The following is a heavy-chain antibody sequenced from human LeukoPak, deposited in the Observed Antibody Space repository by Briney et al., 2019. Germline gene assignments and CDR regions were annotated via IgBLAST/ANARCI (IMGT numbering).Heavy chain of an antibody. Sequence: ASVKVSCKASGGTFSSYAISWVRQAPGQGLEWMGGIIPIFGTANYAQKFQGRVTITADESTSTAYMELSSLRSEDTAVYYCARGGYCSSTSCYTELNWFDPWGQGTLVTVSS. CDR3: ARGGYCSSTSCYTELNWFDP. D-gene: IGHD2-2*02. CDR2: IIPIFGTA. V-gene: IGHV1-69*13. J-gene: IGHJ5*02. CDR1: GGTFSSYA.